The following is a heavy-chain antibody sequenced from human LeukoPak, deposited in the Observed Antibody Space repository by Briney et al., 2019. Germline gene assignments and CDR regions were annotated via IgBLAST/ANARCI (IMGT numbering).Heavy chain of an antibody. V-gene: IGHV3-30*18. Sequence: GGSLRLSCAASGFTFSSYGMHWVRQAPGKGLEWVAVISYDGSNKYYADSVKGRFTISRDNSKDTLYLQMNSLRAEDTAVYYCAKDATDGSYRAYYFDYWGQGTLVTVSS. CDR1: GFTFSSYG. D-gene: IGHD3-16*02. CDR3: AKDATDGSYRAYYFDY. CDR2: ISYDGSNK. J-gene: IGHJ4*02.